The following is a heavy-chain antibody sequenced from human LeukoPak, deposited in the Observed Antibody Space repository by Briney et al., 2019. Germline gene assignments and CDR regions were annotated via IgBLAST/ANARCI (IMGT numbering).Heavy chain of an antibody. CDR1: GFTFSNYA. CDR2: ISYDGSNK. CDR3: AKEDGGYSYGYYYYYGMDV. Sequence: PGGSLRLSCAASGFTFSNYAMHWVRQAPGKGLEWVAVISYDGSNKYYADSVKGRFTISRGNSKNTLYLQMNSLRAEDTAVYYCAKEDGGYSYGYYYYYGMDVWGQGTTVTVSS. J-gene: IGHJ6*02. D-gene: IGHD5-18*01. V-gene: IGHV3-30*04.